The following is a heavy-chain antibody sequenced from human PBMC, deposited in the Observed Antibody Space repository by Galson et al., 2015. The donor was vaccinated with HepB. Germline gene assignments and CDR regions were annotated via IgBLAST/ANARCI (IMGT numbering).Heavy chain of an antibody. CDR3: ARGPLVKPSRIDY. V-gene: IGHV3-33*01. CDR1: GFTFSSYG. Sequence: SLRLSCAASGFTFSSYGMHWVRQAPDKGLEWVAVIWYDGSNKYYADSVKGRFTISRDNSKNTLYLQMNSLRAEDTAVYYCARGPLVKPSRIDYWGQGTLVTVSS. CDR2: IWYDGSNK. J-gene: IGHJ4*02.